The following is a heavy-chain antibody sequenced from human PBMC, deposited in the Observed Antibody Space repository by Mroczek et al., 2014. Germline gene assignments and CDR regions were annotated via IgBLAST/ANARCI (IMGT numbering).Heavy chain of an antibody. CDR2: IFSNDEK. D-gene: IGHD3-3*01. V-gene: IGHV2-26*01. J-gene: IGHJ4*02. CDR1: GFSLSNARMG. Sequence: SGPVLVKPTETLTLTCTVSGFSLSNARMGVSWIRQPPGKALEWLAHIFSNDEKSYSTSLKSRLTISKDTSKSQVVLTMTNMDPVDTATYYCARIFYDFWSGYHLYYFDYWGQGTLVTVSS. CDR3: ARIFYDFWSGYHLYYFDY.